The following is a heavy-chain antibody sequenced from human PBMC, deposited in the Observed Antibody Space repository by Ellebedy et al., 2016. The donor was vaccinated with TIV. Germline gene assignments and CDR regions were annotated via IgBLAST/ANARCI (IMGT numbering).Heavy chain of an antibody. D-gene: IGHD6-19*01. V-gene: IGHV4-4*07. Sequence: SETLSLXXTVSGDSISSSYWTWIRQSPGKGLEWIGRIYASVTTDYNPSLKGRVTMSVDASKNQFSLTLNSVTAADTAIYYCVKDGYQGGSDWWGAYWGQGTLVTVSS. J-gene: IGHJ4*02. CDR3: VKDGYQGGSDWWGAY. CDR2: IYASVTT. CDR1: GDSISSSY.